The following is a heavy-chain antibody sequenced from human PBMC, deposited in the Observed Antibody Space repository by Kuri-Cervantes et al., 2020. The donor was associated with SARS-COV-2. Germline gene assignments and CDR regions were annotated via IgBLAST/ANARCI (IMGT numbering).Heavy chain of an antibody. D-gene: IGHD2-2*01. CDR1: GGSVSSSNYY. CDR2: VYYSGTT. CDR3: ARVSVFCSGTNCFWDGKRVHNGYHSFGMDV. J-gene: IGHJ6*02. Sequence: SETLSLTCTVSGGSVSSSNYYWDWIRQSPGKGLEWIGNVYYSGTTNYNPSLKSRVTISIDTPKKQFSLKLSSVTAADTAVYYCARVSVFCSGTNCFWDGKRVHNGYHSFGMDVWGQGTTVTVSS. V-gene: IGHV4-39*07.